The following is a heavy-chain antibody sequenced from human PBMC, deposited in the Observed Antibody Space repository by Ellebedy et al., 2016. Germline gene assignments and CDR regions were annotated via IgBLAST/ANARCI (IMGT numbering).Heavy chain of an antibody. CDR1: GGPFSSYV. V-gene: IGHV1-69*04. D-gene: IGHD6-6*01. J-gene: IGHJ6*02. CDR3: ARSDLAARPRYYYGMAV. Sequence: ASVKVSCKASGGPFSSYVFSWVRQAPGQGLEWMGRITPVLGVSNDAQIFQGRVTITADKSTTTAYMELSRLRSDDTAVYYCARSDLAARPRYYYGMAVWGQGTTVIVSS. CDR2: ITPVLGVS.